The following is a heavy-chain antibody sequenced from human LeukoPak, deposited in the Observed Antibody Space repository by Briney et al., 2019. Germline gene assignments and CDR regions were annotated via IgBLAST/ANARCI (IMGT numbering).Heavy chain of an antibody. CDR2: FDPEDGET. CDR1: GYTLTELS. CDR3: ATVKKSGYGDYGPTWYFDY. J-gene: IGHJ4*02. Sequence: ASVKVSCKVSGYTLTELSMHWVRQAPGKGLEWMGGFDPEDGETIYAQKFQGRVTMTEDTSTDTAYMELSSLRSEDTAVYYCATVKKSGYGDYGPTWYFDYWGQGTLVTVSS. V-gene: IGHV1-24*01. D-gene: IGHD4-17*01.